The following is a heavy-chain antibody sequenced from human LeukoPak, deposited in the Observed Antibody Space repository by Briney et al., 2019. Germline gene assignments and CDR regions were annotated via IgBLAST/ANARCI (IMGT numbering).Heavy chain of an antibody. D-gene: IGHD2-15*01. V-gene: IGHV3-23*01. Sequence: GGSLRLSCAASGFTFSSYAMSWVRQAPGKGLEWVSAISGSGASTYYADSVKGRFTISRDNSKNTLYLQMNSLRAEDTAVYYCAKVPSGRYCSGGSCYFDYWGQGTLVTVSS. CDR3: AKVPSGRYCSGGSCYFDY. CDR2: ISGSGAST. J-gene: IGHJ4*02. CDR1: GFTFSSYA.